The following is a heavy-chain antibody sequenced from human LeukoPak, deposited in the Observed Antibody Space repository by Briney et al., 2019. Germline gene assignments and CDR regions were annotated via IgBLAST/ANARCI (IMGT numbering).Heavy chain of an antibody. J-gene: IGHJ6*01. V-gene: IGHV4-30-4*01. Sequence: PSETLSLTCTVSGGSISSGDYYWSWIRQPPGKGLEWIGYIYYSGSTYYNPSLKSRVTISVNTSKNQFSLKLSSVTAADTAVYYCARDVRQGGRGYYYYYYGMDVWGQGTTVTVSS. D-gene: IGHD2-15*01. CDR3: ARDVRQGGRGYYYYYYGMDV. CDR2: IYYSGST. CDR1: GGSISSGDYY.